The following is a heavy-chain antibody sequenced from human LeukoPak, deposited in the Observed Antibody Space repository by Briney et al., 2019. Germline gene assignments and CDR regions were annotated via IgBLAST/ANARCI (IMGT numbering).Heavy chain of an antibody. D-gene: IGHD3-22*01. J-gene: IGHJ4*02. CDR1: GGSVSSYY. V-gene: IGHV4-59*08. CDR3: ARHSSGFYSPFFDY. CDR2: TYHTATS. Sequence: SETLSLTCTVSGGSVSSYYWGWIRQFPGKGLDFIGFTYHTATSNYNPSLKSRVSMSIDMSKNALYLNLSSVTAADTPIYYCARHSSGFYSPFFDYWGRGALVTVSS.